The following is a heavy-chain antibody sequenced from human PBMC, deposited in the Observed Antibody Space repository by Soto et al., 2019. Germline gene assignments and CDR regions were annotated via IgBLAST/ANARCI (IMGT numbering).Heavy chain of an antibody. Sequence: QVQLVQSGAEVMKPGASVKISCKASGYTFSNNYINWVRQAPGQGLEWVGIINPSGASTRYAQNLQGRVTMSRETSAATVYMELSSLSSDDTAVYYCARVYGIVKNEDLWSGYYECWGQGTLVTVSS. J-gene: IGHJ4*02. V-gene: IGHV1-46*04. CDR2: INPSGAST. D-gene: IGHD3-3*01. CDR1: GYTFSNNY. CDR3: ARVYGIVKNEDLWSGYYEC.